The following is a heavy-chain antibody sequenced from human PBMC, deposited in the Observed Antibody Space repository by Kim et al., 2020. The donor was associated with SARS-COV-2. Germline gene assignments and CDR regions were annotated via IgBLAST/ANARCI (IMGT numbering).Heavy chain of an antibody. Sequence: GGSLILSCAASGFTFSSYSMNWVRQAPGKGLEWVSSISSSSSYIYYADSVKGRFTISRDNAKNSLYLQMNSLRAEDTAVYYCARPGVYGFRGAFDIWGQGTMVTVSS. D-gene: IGHD2-8*01. V-gene: IGHV3-21*01. CDR1: GFTFSSYS. J-gene: IGHJ3*02. CDR2: ISSSSSYI. CDR3: ARPGVYGFRGAFDI.